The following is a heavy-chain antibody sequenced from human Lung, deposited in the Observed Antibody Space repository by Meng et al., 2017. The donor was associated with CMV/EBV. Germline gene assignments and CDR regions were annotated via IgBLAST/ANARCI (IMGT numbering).Heavy chain of an antibody. CDR1: GFTFTNYW. CDR2: IKEDGSVK. D-gene: IGHD7-27*01. V-gene: IGHV3-7*01. CDR3: AREYWGPEY. Sequence: GEXXKISCAASGFTFTNYWMTWVRQAPGKGLEWVANIKEDGSVKHYGDSVKGRFTMSRDDAKNSVYLQMNGLRAEDTAVYYCAREYWGPEYWGHGTLVTVSS. J-gene: IGHJ4*01.